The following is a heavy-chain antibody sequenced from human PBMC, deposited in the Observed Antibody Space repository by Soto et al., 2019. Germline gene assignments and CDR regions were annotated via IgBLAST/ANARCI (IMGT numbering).Heavy chain of an antibody. V-gene: IGHV3-13*01. Sequence: EVQLVESGGGLVQPGGSLRLSCAASGFTFSTYDMHWVRQAPGKGLEWVSAIGTQHDAYYPDSVKGRFTTSIENAKNSLYLQMNSLRAGDTAVYYCARQASYWHGGGGWFDPWGQGTLVTVSS. D-gene: IGHD2-8*02. CDR2: IGTQHDA. CDR1: GFTFSTYD. CDR3: ARQASYWHGGGGWFDP. J-gene: IGHJ5*02.